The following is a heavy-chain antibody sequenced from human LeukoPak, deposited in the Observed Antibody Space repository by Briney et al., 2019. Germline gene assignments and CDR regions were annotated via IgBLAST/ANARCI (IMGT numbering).Heavy chain of an antibody. J-gene: IGHJ6*03. D-gene: IGHD2/OR15-2a*01. CDR2: IIPIFGTA. CDR3: ARCKGTTYYYYYYMDV. V-gene: IGHV1-69*13. CDR1: GGTFSSYA. Sequence: ASVKVSCKASGGTFSSYAISWVRQAPGQGLEWMGGIIPIFGTANYAQKFQGRVTITADESTSPAYMELSSLRSEDTAVYYCARCKGTTYYYYYYMDVWGKGTTVTISS.